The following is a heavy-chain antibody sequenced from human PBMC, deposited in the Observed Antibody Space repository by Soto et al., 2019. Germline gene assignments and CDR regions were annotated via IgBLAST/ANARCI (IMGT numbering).Heavy chain of an antibody. Sequence: QMQLVQSGPEVKKPGTSVKVSSKASGFTFTSSAVQWVRQARGQRLEWIGWIVVGSGNTNYAQKFQERVTITRDMSTSTAYMELSSLRSEDTAVYYCAADGVGATGPFDYWGQGTLVTVSS. CDR3: AADGVGATGPFDY. J-gene: IGHJ4*02. CDR2: IVVGSGNT. V-gene: IGHV1-58*01. CDR1: GFTFTSSA. D-gene: IGHD1-26*01.